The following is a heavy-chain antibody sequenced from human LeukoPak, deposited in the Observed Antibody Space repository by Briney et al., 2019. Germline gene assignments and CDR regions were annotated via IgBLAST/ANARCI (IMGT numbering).Heavy chain of an antibody. CDR3: ARTLIRGYVDY. Sequence: SETLSLTCTVSGGSISSYYWSWIRQPPGKGLEWIGYIYYSGSTNYNPSLKSRVTISVDTSKNQFSLKLSSVTAADTAVYYCARTLIRGYVDYWGQGTLVTVSS. V-gene: IGHV4-59*01. CDR2: IYYSGST. J-gene: IGHJ4*02. CDR1: GGSISSYY. D-gene: IGHD3-22*01.